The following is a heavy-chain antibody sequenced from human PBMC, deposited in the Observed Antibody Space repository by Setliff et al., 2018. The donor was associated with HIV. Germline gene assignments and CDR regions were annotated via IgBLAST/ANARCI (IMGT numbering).Heavy chain of an antibody. J-gene: IGHJ6*03. CDR2: INGGNGDT. CDR1: GYIFTSYA. Sequence: VASVKVSCKTSGYIFTSYAVHWVRQAPGQSLQWMGWINGGNGDTKYSKDFQGRVTISRNTSASSAYMELSSLRSEDMAVYYCARGPSYFWDSTVYNNLPAGLGYLDVWGKGTTVTVSS. CDR3: ARGPSYFWDSTVYNNLPAGLGYLDV. V-gene: IGHV1-3*03. D-gene: IGHD3-10*01.